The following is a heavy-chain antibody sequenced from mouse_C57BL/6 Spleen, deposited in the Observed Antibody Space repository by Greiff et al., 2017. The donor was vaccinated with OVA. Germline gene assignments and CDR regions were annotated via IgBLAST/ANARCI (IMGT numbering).Heavy chain of an antibody. V-gene: IGHV3-6*01. Sequence: EVKLQESGPGLVKPSQPLSLTCSVTGYSITSGYYWNWIRQFPGNKLEWMGYISYDGSNNYNPSLKNRISITRDTSKNQFFLKLNSVTTEDTATYYCASEGYDYDKAWFAYWGQGTLVTVSA. D-gene: IGHD2-4*01. CDR3: ASEGYDYDKAWFAY. CDR1: GYSITSGYY. J-gene: IGHJ3*01. CDR2: ISYDGSN.